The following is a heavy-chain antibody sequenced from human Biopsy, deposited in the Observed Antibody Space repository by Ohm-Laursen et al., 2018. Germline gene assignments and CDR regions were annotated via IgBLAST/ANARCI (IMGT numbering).Heavy chain of an antibody. CDR3: AREAIGYQLPCDD. V-gene: IGHV1-69*04. Sequence: SVKVSCKAPTGTFNSYGVTWVRQAPGQGLEWMGRIIPILRTTTYAPKFQGRVTFTADKSSSTAYLELSSLTSEDTAMFYCAREAIGYQLPCDDWGQGTLVTVSS. CDR1: TGTFNSYG. D-gene: IGHD2-15*01. CDR2: IIPILRTT. J-gene: IGHJ4*02.